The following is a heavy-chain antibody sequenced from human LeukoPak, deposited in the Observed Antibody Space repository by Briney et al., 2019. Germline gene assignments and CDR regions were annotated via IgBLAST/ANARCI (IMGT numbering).Heavy chain of an antibody. J-gene: IGHJ6*03. CDR1: GGSISSGGYY. Sequence: PSETLSLTCTVSGGSISSGGYYWRAIRQHPGRGLECIGYIYYSGGIYGNPSLKSRVTRSVDTSKNQFSLKVSSVTAADTAVYYCARDPSGGSSGYYYYMDVWGKGTTVTVS. D-gene: IGHD3-22*01. V-gene: IGHV4-31*03. CDR2: IYYSGGI. CDR3: ARDPSGGSSGYYYYMDV.